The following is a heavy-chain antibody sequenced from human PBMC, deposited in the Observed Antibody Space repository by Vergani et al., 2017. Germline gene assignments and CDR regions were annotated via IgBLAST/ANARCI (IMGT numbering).Heavy chain of an antibody. J-gene: IGHJ4*02. Sequence: EVQLVESGGGLVKPGGSLRLSCAASGFTFSSYSMNWVRQAPGKGLEWVSSISSSSSYIYYADSVKGRFTISRDNAKNSLYLQMNSLRAEDTAVYYCARDRWSSRTGIDYWGQGTLVTVSS. V-gene: IGHV3-21*01. CDR2: ISSSSSYI. D-gene: IGHD1-14*01. CDR1: GFTFSSYS. CDR3: ARDRWSSRTGIDY.